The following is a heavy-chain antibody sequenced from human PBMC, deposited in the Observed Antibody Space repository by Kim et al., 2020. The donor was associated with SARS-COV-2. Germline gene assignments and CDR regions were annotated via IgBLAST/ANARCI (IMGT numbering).Heavy chain of an antibody. D-gene: IGHD6-19*01. CDR1: GFTFSSYS. J-gene: IGHJ3*02. CDR3: ARDYKYSSGWKYAFDI. V-gene: IGHV3-48*02. Sequence: GGSLRLSCEASGFTFSSYSMNWVRQAPGKGLEWVSYISSSSSTIYYADSVKGRFTISRDNAKNSLYLQMNSLRDEDTAVYYCARDYKYSSGWKYAFDIWGQGTMVTGSS. CDR2: ISSSSSTI.